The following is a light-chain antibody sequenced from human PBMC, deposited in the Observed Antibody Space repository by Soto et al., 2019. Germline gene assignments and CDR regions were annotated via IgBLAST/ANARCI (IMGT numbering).Light chain of an antibody. Sequence: EVVMTQSPDTLSVSPGERATLSCRASQSVSSNLAWYQQKPGQAPRLLIYGASTRATGIPARFSGSGSGTEFTLTISSLQSEDFAVYFCQQYGDRPRTFGQGTKVDIK. CDR3: QQYGDRPRT. V-gene: IGKV3-15*01. CDR1: QSVSSN. CDR2: GAS. J-gene: IGKJ1*01.